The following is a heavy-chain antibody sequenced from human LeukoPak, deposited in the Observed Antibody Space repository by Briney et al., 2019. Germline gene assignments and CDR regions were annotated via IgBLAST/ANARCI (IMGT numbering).Heavy chain of an antibody. CDR1: GFTFGDQA. V-gene: IGHV3-49*04. D-gene: IGHD5-18*01. J-gene: IGHJ6*02. CDR2: IRSKAYGGTT. CDR3: TRGPIYLWLYHGMDV. Sequence: GGSLRPFCTASGFTFGDQARSWVRQAPGKGLGWVGFIRSKAYGGTTEYARAVKDRFTISRDDSTSIAYLHMNSLKTDDTAVYYCTRGPIYLWLYHGMDVWGQGNTVIVSS.